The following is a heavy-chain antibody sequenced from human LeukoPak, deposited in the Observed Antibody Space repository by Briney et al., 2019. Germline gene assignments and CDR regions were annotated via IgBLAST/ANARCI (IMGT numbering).Heavy chain of an antibody. J-gene: IGHJ4*02. V-gene: IGHV4-59*08. CDR1: GGSIRSDY. Sequence: NPSETLSLTCTVSGGSIRSDYWSWIRQPPGKGLEWMAHIHDSGSTYYNPSLKSRLTMSVDTSKNQFSLRLSSVTAADTAVYYCARHLNGGTYSLDHWGQGTLVTVSS. D-gene: IGHD1-26*01. CDR3: ARHLNGGTYSLDH. CDR2: IHDSGST.